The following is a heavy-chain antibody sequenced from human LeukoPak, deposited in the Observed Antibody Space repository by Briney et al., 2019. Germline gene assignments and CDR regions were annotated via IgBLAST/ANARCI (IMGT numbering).Heavy chain of an antibody. Sequence: GRSLRLSCAASGFTFSSYDMHWVRQATGKGLEWVSAIGTAGDTHYPGSVKGRFTISRENAKNSLFLQMNSLRAGDKAVYYCARGAGYCSGGSCYSFGMHVWGQGT. J-gene: IGHJ6*02. CDR1: GFTFSSYD. CDR3: ARGAGYCSGGSCYSFGMHV. D-gene: IGHD2-15*01. CDR2: IGTAGDT. V-gene: IGHV3-13*01.